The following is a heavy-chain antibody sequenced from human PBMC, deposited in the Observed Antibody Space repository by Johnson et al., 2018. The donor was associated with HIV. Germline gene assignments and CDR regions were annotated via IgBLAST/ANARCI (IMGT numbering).Heavy chain of an antibody. V-gene: IGHV3-NL1*01. J-gene: IGHJ3*02. CDR3: VRRFYDSSAFDI. CDR1: GLTFSTYG. CDR2: IYSGGST. D-gene: IGHD3-22*01. Sequence: QVQLVESGGGVVQPGRSLRLSCAASGLTFSTYGMHWVRQAPGKGLEWVSVIYSGGSTYYADSVKGRFTISRDNSKNTLFLQMNRLRAEDTAVYYCVRRFYDSSAFDIWGQGTLVTVSS.